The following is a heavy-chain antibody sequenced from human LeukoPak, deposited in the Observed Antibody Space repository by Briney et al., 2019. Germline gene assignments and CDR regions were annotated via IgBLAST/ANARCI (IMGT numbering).Heavy chain of an antibody. CDR2: TYYRSKWYN. J-gene: IGHJ4*02. CDR1: GDSVSSNSAA. V-gene: IGHV6-1*01. D-gene: IGHD3-22*01. CDR3: ASSFDSSGYYDLYYFDY. Sequence: SQTLSLTCAISGDSVSSNSAAWNWIRQSPSRGLEWLGRTYYRSKWYNDYAVSVKSRITINPDTSKNQFSLQLNSVTLEDTAVYYCASSFDSSGYYDLYYFDYWGQGTLVTVSS.